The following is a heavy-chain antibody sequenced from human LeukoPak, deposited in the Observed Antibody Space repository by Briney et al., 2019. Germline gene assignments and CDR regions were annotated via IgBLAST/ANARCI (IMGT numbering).Heavy chain of an antibody. CDR3: ARDPRIAVAGKYFDY. Sequence: GASVKVSYKAFGYTFTGYYIHWVRQAPGQGLEWMGRINPNSGGTNYVQRFQGRVNMTRDTSISTAYMELSRLRSDDTAVYYCARDPRIAVAGKYFDYWGQGTLVTVSS. V-gene: IGHV1-2*06. CDR1: GYTFTGYY. D-gene: IGHD6-19*01. CDR2: INPNSGGT. J-gene: IGHJ4*02.